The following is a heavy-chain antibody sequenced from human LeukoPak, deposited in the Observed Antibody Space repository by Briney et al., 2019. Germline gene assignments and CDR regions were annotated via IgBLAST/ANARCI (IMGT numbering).Heavy chain of an antibody. Sequence: ASVKVSCKASGYTFTSYAMHWVRQAPGQRLEWMGWINAGNGNTKYSQKFQGRVTITRDTSASTAYMELSSLRSEDTAVYYCARQSRRATYFDYWGQGTLVTVSS. CDR1: GYTFTSYA. J-gene: IGHJ4*02. V-gene: IGHV1-3*01. CDR3: ARQSRRATYFDY. CDR2: INAGNGNT. D-gene: IGHD1-26*01.